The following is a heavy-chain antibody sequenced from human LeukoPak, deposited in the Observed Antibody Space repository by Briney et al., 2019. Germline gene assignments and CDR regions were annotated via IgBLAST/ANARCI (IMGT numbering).Heavy chain of an antibody. D-gene: IGHD5-24*01. CDR3: ARDSFGDGYNFDY. V-gene: IGHV1-69*06. CDR1: GGTFSSYA. CDR2: IIPIFGTA. J-gene: IGHJ4*02. Sequence: RASVKVSCKASGGTFSSYAISWVRQAPGQGIEWMGGIIPIFGTANYAQKFQGRVTITADKSTSTAYMELSSLRSEDTAVYYCARDSFGDGYNFDYWGQGTLVTVSS.